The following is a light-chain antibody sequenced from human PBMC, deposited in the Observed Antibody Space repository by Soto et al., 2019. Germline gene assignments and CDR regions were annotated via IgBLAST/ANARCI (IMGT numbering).Light chain of an antibody. V-gene: IGKV3-15*01. J-gene: IGKJ1*01. CDR3: QQYNDWPRT. CDR2: GAS. Sequence: EILMTQSPGTLSLSPVEIATLSCRASQSVGINVAWYQQKPGQAPRLLIYGASTRATGSPDRFSASGSATEFTLTISSLQSEDFAVYYCQQYNDWPRTFGQGTKVDIK. CDR1: QSVGIN.